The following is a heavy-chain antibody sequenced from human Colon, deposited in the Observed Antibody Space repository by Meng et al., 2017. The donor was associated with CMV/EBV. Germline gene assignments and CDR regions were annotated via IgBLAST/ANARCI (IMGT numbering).Heavy chain of an antibody. Sequence: QITLKESGPTLVKPTQTRTLTCTFSGFSLSTIGMGVGWIRQPPGKALEWLGVIYWDDDKRYSPSLKSRLTITKDTSKNQVVLTMTNLDPLDTATYYCAHRPYGSGSYFFDYWGQGTLVTVSS. J-gene: IGHJ4*02. D-gene: IGHD3-10*01. V-gene: IGHV2-5*02. CDR3: AHRPYGSGSYFFDY. CDR2: IYWDDDK. CDR1: GFSLSTIGMG.